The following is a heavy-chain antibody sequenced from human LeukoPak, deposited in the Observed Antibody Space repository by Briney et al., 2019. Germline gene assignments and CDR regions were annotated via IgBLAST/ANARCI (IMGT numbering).Heavy chain of an antibody. CDR2: MNPNSGGT. V-gene: IGHV1-2*02. D-gene: IGHD2-15*01. J-gene: IGHJ4*02. Sequence: ASVKVSCKASGYTFTGYYMHWLRQAPGQGLELMGWMNPNSGGTYYAQKFQGRVTMTRDTSISTAYMELSRLISDDTAVYYCARGRYCSGDSCYPFDYWGQGTLATVSS. CDR3: ARGRYCSGDSCYPFDY. CDR1: GYTFTGYY.